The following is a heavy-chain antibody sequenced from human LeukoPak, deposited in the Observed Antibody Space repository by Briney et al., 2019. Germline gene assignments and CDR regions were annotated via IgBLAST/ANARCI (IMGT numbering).Heavy chain of an antibody. V-gene: IGHV3-11*01. Sequence: GGFLRLSCAASGFTFSDYYMSWIRQAPGKGRGWVSYIGSSGRTIYYTDSVKGRFTISRDNAKTSMYLQMNSLRAEGTAVYYCARVRVGSVVVPAAIDYWGQGTLVTVSS. D-gene: IGHD2-2*02. CDR2: IGSSGRTI. J-gene: IGHJ4*02. CDR1: GFTFSDYY. CDR3: ARVRVGSVVVPAAIDY.